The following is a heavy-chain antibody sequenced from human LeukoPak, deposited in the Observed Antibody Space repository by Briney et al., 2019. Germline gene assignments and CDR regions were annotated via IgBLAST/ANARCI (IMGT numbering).Heavy chain of an antibody. D-gene: IGHD3-9*01. Sequence: GGSLRPSCAASGFTFSTYGIHWVRQAPGRGLEWVAFIRNVGNNKYYADSVKGRFTISRDNSKNTLYLQTNSLRAEDTAVYYCARGAYYNILTGFKSRILGFDYWGQGTLVTVSS. J-gene: IGHJ4*02. CDR2: IRNVGNNK. V-gene: IGHV3-30*02. CDR1: GFTFSTYG. CDR3: ARGAYYNILTGFKSRILGFDY.